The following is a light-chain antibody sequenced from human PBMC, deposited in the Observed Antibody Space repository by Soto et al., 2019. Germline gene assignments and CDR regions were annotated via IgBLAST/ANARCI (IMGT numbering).Light chain of an antibody. CDR3: QQYGSSPRT. CDR1: QSLSSRN. J-gene: IGKJ1*01. CDR2: GVS. V-gene: IGKV3-20*01. Sequence: DIVLDQSSGNPALAPGGRATLPFRASQSLSSRNLAWYQQKPGQAPRPLIYGVSSRATGIPDRFSGSGSGTDFTLTISRLEPEDFAVYYCQQYGSSPRTFGQGTKVDIK.